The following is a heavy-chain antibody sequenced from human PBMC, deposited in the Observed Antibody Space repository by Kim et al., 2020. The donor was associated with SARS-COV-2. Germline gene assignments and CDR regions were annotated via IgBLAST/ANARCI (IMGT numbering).Heavy chain of an antibody. D-gene: IGHD6-19*01. J-gene: IGHJ5*02. CDR3: ASNPWGSGSARGYYWFDP. CDR1: GPICYGCW. Sequence: GGSLRLSCVASGPICYGCWMSWVRQAPGKGLEWVANIDRHGNEKYYADFVEGRFTISRDDAKNSLFLEMNSLRVDDAATYFCASNPWGSGSARGYYWFDPWGQGTLVAVSS. V-gene: IGHV3-7*01. CDR2: IDRHGNEK.